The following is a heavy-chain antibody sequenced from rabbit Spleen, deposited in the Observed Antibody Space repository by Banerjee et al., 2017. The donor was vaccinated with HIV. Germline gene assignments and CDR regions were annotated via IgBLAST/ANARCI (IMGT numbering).Heavy chain of an antibody. D-gene: IGHD2-1*01. CDR3: VRDQAGDADYGPYYLNL. Sequence: QEQLVESGGGLVQPGGSLKLSCKASGFDLSRYGMSWVRQAPGKGLEWIGYIDPIFSTTHYASWVNGRFTISSHNAQNTLYLQLSSLTAADTATYFCVRDQAGDADYGPYYLNLWGPGTLVTVS. CDR1: GFDLSRYG. J-gene: IGHJ4*01. V-gene: IGHV1S47*01. CDR2: IDPIFSTT.